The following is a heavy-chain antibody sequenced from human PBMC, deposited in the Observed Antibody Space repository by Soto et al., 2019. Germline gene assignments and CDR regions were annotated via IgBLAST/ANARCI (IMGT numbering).Heavy chain of an antibody. CDR3: AKATATGGGAFEI. J-gene: IGHJ3*02. Sequence: RGSLRLSCLVPGLICSSYDMSWVRQAPGKGLEWVSTILVGGSTHYEDSVKGRFTISRDTSKNTVYLQMNSLTAGDTAVYYCAKATATGGGAFEICGQGPMVTDSS. CDR2: ILVGGST. CDR1: GLICSSYD. D-gene: IGHD2-8*02. V-gene: IGHV3-23*01.